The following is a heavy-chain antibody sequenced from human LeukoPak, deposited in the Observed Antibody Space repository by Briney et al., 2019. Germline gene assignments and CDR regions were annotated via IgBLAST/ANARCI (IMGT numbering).Heavy chain of an antibody. CDR2: IYNYGET. CDR3: ARTQWELLLDY. D-gene: IGHD1-26*01. CDR1: GFSVSSNY. J-gene: IGHJ4*02. V-gene: IGHV3-53*01. Sequence: PGGSLRLSCAASGFSVSSNYMSWVRQAPGKGLEWVSVIYNYGETYYTDSVKGRFTISRDNSKNTLYLQMNSLRAEDTAVYYCARTQWELLLDYWGQGTLVTVSS.